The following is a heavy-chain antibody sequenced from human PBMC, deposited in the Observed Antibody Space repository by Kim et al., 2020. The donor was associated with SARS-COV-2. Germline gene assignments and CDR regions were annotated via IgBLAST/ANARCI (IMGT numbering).Heavy chain of an antibody. V-gene: IGHV4-59*01. Sequence: PSLKSRVTISVDTSKNQFSLKLSSVTAADTAVYYCARDPNYYYDNHFDLWGRGTLVTVSS. J-gene: IGHJ2*01. CDR3: ARDPNYYYDNHFDL. D-gene: IGHD3-22*01.